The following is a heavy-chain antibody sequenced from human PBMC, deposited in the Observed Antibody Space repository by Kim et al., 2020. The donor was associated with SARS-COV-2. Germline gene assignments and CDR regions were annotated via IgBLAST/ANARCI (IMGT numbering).Heavy chain of an antibody. V-gene: IGHV1-3*01. D-gene: IGHD3-22*01. CDR1: GYTFTSYA. Sequence: ASVKVSCKASGYTFTSYAMHWVRQAPGQRLEWMGWINAGNGNTKYSQKFQGRVTITRDTSASTAYMELSSLRSEDTAVYYCARVWEGYYDSSGSFDPWGQGTLVTVSS. CDR3: ARVWEGYYDSSGSFDP. J-gene: IGHJ5*02. CDR2: INAGNGNT.